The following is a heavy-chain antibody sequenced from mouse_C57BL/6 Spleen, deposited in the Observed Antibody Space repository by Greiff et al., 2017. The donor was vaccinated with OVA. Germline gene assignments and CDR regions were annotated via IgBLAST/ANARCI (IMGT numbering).Heavy chain of an antibody. J-gene: IGHJ1*03. CDR1: GYTFTDYN. Sequence: VQLQQSGPELVKPGASVKLSCKASGYTFTDYNMHWVKQSHGQSLEWIGYINPNNGGTSYNQKFKGKATLTVNKSSSTAYMQLRSLTSEDSEVSYCARPDWYFDVWGTGTTVTVSS. CDR3: ARPDWYFDV. V-gene: IGHV1-22*01. CDR2: INPNNGGT.